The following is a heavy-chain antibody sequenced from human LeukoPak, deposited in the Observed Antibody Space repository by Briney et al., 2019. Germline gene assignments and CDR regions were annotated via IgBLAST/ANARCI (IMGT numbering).Heavy chain of an antibody. V-gene: IGHV3-23*01. Sequence: GGSLRLSCAASGFTFSRYTMHWVRQAPGKGLEWVSAISGSGGSTYYADSAKGRFTISRDNSKNTLYLQMNSLRAEDTAVYYCASARLVQYYYYYGMDVWGQGTTVTVSS. CDR2: ISGSGGST. J-gene: IGHJ6*02. CDR1: GFTFSRYT. D-gene: IGHD6-6*01. CDR3: ASARLVQYYYYYGMDV.